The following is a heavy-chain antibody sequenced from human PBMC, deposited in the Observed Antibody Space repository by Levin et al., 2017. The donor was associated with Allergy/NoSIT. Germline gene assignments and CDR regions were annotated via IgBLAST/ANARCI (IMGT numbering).Heavy chain of an antibody. CDR1: GFTFTIYD. D-gene: IGHD6-13*01. CDR3: ARETIAAPPYNWFDT. Sequence: EASVKVSCKASGFTFTIYDIHWVRQAPGQGLEWVGRLNPYTGGTDSAQKFMGRVTMTRDTSTTTAFMELTRLRPDDTAIYFCARETIAAPPYNWFDTWGQGALVTVSS. CDR2: LNPYTGGT. V-gene: IGHV1-2*06. J-gene: IGHJ5*02.